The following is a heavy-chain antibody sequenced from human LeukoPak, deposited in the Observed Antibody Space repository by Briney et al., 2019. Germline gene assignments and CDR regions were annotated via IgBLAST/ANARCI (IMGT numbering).Heavy chain of an antibody. V-gene: IGHV3-30*02. CDR3: ARSPTSWDFDY. J-gene: IGHJ4*02. D-gene: IGHD2-2*01. CDR1: GFTFSGSG. CDR2: IRYHGSDK. Sequence: GGSLRLSCAASGFTFSGSGMHWVRQAPGKGLEWVAFIRYHGSDKFYADSVKGRFTISRDNSKNTLYLQMNSLRPEDTSVYYCARSPTSWDFDYWGQGTLVTVSS.